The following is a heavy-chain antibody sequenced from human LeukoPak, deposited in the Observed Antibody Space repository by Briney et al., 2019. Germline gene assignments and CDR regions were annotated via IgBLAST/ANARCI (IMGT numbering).Heavy chain of an antibody. Sequence: SETLSLTCTVSGGSISSSSYYWGWIRQPPGKGLEWIGSIYYSGSTYYNPSLKSRVTISVDTPKNQFSLKLSSVTAADTAVYYCARRSGSGWSRAEYFQHWGQGTLVTVSS. CDR2: IYYSGST. V-gene: IGHV4-39*01. J-gene: IGHJ1*01. CDR3: ARRSGSGWSRAEYFQH. CDR1: GGSISSSSYY. D-gene: IGHD6-19*01.